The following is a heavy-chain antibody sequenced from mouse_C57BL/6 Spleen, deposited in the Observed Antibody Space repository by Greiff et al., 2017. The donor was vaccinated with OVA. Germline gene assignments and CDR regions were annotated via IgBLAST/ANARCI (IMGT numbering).Heavy chain of an antibody. J-gene: IGHJ2*01. V-gene: IGHV1-64*01. CDR3: ARTGIITTVVAPNY. Sequence: QVQLQQPGAELVKPGASVKLSCKASGYTFTSYWMHWVKQRPGQGLEWIGMIHPNSGSTNYNEKFKSKATLTVDKSSSTAYMQLSSLTSEDSAVYYCARTGIITTVVAPNYWGQGTTLTVSS. D-gene: IGHD1-1*01. CDR1: GYTFTSYW. CDR2: IHPNSGST.